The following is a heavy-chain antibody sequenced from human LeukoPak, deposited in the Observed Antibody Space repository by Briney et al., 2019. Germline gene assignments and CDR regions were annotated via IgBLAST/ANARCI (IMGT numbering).Heavy chain of an antibody. CDR1: GGSISTSNYY. D-gene: IGHD3-22*01. CDR2: IYHSGST. CDR3: ARVYGSGYYYIICGTTDAFDI. V-gene: IGHV4-39*07. Sequence: SETLSLTCTVSGGSISTSNYYWGWIRQPPGKGLEWIGSIYHSGSTYYNPSLKSRGTLSVDTSKNQFSLKLSSVTAADTAVYYCARVYGSGYYYIICGTTDAFDIWGQGTMVTVSS. J-gene: IGHJ3*02.